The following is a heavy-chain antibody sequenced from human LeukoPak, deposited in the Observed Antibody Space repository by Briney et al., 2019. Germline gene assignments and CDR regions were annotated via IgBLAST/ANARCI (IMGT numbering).Heavy chain of an antibody. CDR1: GFTFSSYS. D-gene: IGHD3-10*01. CDR3: AKDGLWFGDLTYFDY. Sequence: GGSLRLSCAASGFTFSSYSMNWVRQAPGKGLEWVSSISSSSSYIYYADSVKGRFTISRDTSKNTLYLQMNSLRAEDTAVYYCAKDGLWFGDLTYFDYWGQGVLVTVSS. V-gene: IGHV3-21*01. J-gene: IGHJ4*02. CDR2: ISSSSSYI.